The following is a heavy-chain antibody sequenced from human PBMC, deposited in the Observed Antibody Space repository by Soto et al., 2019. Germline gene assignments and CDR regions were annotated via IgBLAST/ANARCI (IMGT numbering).Heavy chain of an antibody. CDR2: ISSSSSNI. V-gene: IGHV3-21*01. CDR3: ARDGAPQTYYYGFGYPDY. Sequence: GGSLRLSCAASGFTFSSYGMSWVRQAPGKGLEWVSAISSSSSNIYYADSVKGRFTISRDNAKNSLYLQMNSLRAEDTAVYYCARDGAPQTYYYGFGYPDYWGQGTLVTVSS. CDR1: GFTFSSYG. J-gene: IGHJ4*02. D-gene: IGHD3-10*01.